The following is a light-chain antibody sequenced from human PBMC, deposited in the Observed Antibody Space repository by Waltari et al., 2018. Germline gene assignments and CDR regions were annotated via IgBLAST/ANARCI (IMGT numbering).Light chain of an antibody. Sequence: QSALTQPASVSGSPGQSITIPCTGTSSDVGNYKRGSWDQQHPGKAPKLIIYAVSKRPSGVSDRFSGSKSGDMASLTISGLQPEDEAEYFCSSYAGSSKGVFGGGTKVTVL. CDR2: AVS. CDR1: SSDVGNYKR. J-gene: IGLJ2*01. V-gene: IGLV2-23*02. CDR3: SSYAGSSKGV.